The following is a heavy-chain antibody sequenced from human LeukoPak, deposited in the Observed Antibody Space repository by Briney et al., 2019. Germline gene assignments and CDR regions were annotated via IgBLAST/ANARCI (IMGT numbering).Heavy chain of an antibody. CDR3: ASTATRDGYFDWLSFFDY. D-gene: IGHD3-9*01. CDR1: GGTFSSYA. J-gene: IGHJ4*02. V-gene: IGHV1-69*13. Sequence: SVKVSCKASGGTFSSYAISWVRQAPGQGLEWMGGIIPIFGTANYAQKFQGRVTITADESTSTAYMELSSLRSEDTAVYYCASTATRDGYFDWLSFFDYWGQGTLVTVSS. CDR2: IIPIFGTA.